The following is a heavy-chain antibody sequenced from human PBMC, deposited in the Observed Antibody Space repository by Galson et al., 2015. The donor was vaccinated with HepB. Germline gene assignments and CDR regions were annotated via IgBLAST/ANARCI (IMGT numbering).Heavy chain of an antibody. CDR2: INPNSGGT. CDR3: ARVGLAATGVDFLYYHGLDV. Sequence: SVTVSCKASGSSFTGYYMHWVRHAPGQGLEWMGWINPNSGGTKSAQKFQGRVTMTRDTSITTAYMELSRLRLDDTAVYYCARVGLAATGVDFLYYHGLDVWGQGTTVTVSS. D-gene: IGHD6-13*01. CDR1: GSSFTGYY. J-gene: IGHJ6*02. V-gene: IGHV1-2*02.